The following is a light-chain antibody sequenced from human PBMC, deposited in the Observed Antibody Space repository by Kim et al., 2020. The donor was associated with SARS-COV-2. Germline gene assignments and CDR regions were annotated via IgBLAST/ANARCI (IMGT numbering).Light chain of an antibody. Sequence: QSVLTQPPSVSGAPGQRVTISCTGSNSNIGAGYAVHWYQQLPGTAPKLLIYADTNRPSGVPDRFSGSKSGTSASLAITGLQAEDEADYYCQSYDSSLSGSVFGGGTQLTVL. J-gene: IGLJ3*02. V-gene: IGLV1-40*01. CDR3: QSYDSSLSGSV. CDR2: ADT. CDR1: NSNIGAGYA.